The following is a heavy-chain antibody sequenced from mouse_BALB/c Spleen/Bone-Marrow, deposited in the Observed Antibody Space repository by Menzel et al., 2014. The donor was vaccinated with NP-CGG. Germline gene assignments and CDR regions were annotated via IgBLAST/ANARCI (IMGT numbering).Heavy chain of an antibody. D-gene: IGHD2-3*01. Sequence: QVHVKQSGAELVRPGTSVKVSCKASGYAFTDYLMEWLKQRPGQGLEWIGVINPGSGSTNYNEKFKDKATLTADKSSSTAYMQLSSLTSDDSAVYFCARYDGYFDDWGQGTILTVSS. CDR1: GYAFTDYL. V-gene: IGHV1-54*01. CDR2: INPGSGST. J-gene: IGHJ2*01. CDR3: ARYDGYFDD.